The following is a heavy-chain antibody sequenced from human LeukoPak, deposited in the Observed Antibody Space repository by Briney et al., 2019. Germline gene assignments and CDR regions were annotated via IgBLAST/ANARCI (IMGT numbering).Heavy chain of an antibody. CDR1: GYTFTGYY. CDR2: INPSGGST. J-gene: IGHJ4*02. D-gene: IGHD5-12*01. V-gene: IGHV1-46*01. Sequence: GASVKVSCKASGYTFTGYYMHWVRQAPGQGLEWMGIINPSGGSTSYAQKFQGRVTMTRDMSTSTVYRELSSLRSEDTAVSYYARDQGYSGYGYLDYWGQGTLVTVSS. CDR3: ARDQGYSGYGYLDY.